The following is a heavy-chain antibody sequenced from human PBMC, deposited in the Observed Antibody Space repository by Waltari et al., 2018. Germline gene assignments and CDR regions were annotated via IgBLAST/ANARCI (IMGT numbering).Heavy chain of an antibody. CDR1: GGTFSSYA. J-gene: IGHJ4*02. V-gene: IGHV1-69*08. Sequence: QVQLLQSGAEVKEPGSSVKVSCKASGGTFSSYAISWVRQAHGQGLDWMGRIIPIFGTANYAQKFQGRVTITADKSTSTAYMELSSLRSEDTAVYYCARLEPLYCSGGSCYANWGQGTLVTVSS. D-gene: IGHD2-15*01. CDR2: IIPIFGTA. CDR3: ARLEPLYCSGGSCYAN.